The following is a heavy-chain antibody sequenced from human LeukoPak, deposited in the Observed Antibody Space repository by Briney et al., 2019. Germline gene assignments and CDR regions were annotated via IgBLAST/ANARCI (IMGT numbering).Heavy chain of an antibody. V-gene: IGHV3-49*03. Sequence: GGSLRLSCTASGFTFGDYAMSWFRQAPGKGLEWVGFIRSKAYGGTTEYAASVKGRFTISRDDSKSIAYLQMNSLKTEDTAVYYCTPHYDSSGYHDAFDIWGQGTMVTVSS. D-gene: IGHD3-22*01. J-gene: IGHJ3*02. CDR1: GFTFGDYA. CDR2: IRSKAYGGTT. CDR3: TPHYDSSGYHDAFDI.